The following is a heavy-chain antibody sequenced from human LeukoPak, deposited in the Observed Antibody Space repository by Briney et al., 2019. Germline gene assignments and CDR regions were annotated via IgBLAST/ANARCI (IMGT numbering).Heavy chain of an antibody. J-gene: IGHJ4*02. CDR1: GFTSSSYW. CDR3: AKRGVYYFDD. V-gene: IGHV3-74*01. Sequence: TGGSLRLSCVASGFTSSSYWMHWVRQAPGKGLVWVSRIKSDGTSTTYADSVKGRFTISRDNSRDTLYLHMDSLRAEDTAVYYCAKRGVYYFDDWGPGTLVTVSS. CDR2: IKSDGTST. D-gene: IGHD5/OR15-5a*01.